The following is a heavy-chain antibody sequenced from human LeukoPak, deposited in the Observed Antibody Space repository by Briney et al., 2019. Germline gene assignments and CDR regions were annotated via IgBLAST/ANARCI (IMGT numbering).Heavy chain of an antibody. V-gene: IGHV3-21*01. J-gene: IGHJ5*02. D-gene: IGHD6-13*01. Sequence: GGSLRLSCAASGFTFSRYSMNWVRQVPGKGLEWVSSISISSNYIYYADSVKGRFTISRDNAKNSLYLQVNSLRAEDTAVYYCARVGYSSSWPRRGGFDPWGQGTLVTVSS. CDR2: ISISSNYI. CDR1: GFTFSRYS. CDR3: ARVGYSSSWPRRGGFDP.